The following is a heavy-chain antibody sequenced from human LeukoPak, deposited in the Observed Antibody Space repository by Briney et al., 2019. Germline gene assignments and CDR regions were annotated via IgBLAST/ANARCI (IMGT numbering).Heavy chain of an antibody. J-gene: IGHJ3*02. CDR1: GFTFSSYA. CDR3: AKDQFYYGSGSYYEYAFDI. V-gene: IGHV3-23*01. D-gene: IGHD3-10*01. CDR2: ISGSGGST. Sequence: GGSLRLSCAASGFTFSSYAMSWVRQAPGKGLEWVSAISGSGGSTYYADSVKGRFTISRDNSKNTLYLQMNSLRAEDTAVYYCAKDQFYYGSGSYYEYAFDIRGQGTMVTVSS.